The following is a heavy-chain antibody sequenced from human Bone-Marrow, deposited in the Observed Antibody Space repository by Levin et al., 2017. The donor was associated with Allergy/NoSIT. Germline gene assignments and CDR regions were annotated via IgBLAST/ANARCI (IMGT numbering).Heavy chain of an antibody. CDR2: IYHTGSA. CDR3: ARSGGWSDP. Sequence: PSETLSLTCTVSGASISSTNYWTWVRQPPGKGLEWIGEIYHTGSANYNPSLKTRVTISVDKSQNQFPLKMNSLTAADTAVYYCARSGGWSDPWGQGTLVIVSS. J-gene: IGHJ5*02. V-gene: IGHV4/OR15-8*01. CDR1: GASISSTNY.